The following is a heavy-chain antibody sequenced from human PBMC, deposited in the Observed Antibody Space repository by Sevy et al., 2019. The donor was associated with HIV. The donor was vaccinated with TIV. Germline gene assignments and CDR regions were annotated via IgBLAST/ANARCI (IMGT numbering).Heavy chain of an antibody. CDR3: ARDRSDDFWSPGIWFDP. D-gene: IGHD3-3*01. CDR1: GFTFSSYS. Sequence: GGSLRLSCAASGFTFSSYSMNWVRQAPGKGLEWVSYISSSSTTIYYADSVKGRFTISRDNAKNSLYLQMNSLRAEDTAVYYCARDRSDDFWSPGIWFDPWGQGTLVTVSS. V-gene: IGHV3-48*01. J-gene: IGHJ5*02. CDR2: ISSSSTTI.